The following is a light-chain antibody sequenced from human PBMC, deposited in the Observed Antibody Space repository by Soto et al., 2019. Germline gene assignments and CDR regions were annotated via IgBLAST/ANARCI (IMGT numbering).Light chain of an antibody. CDR1: QGISHY. Sequence: DIQITQSPSSLSASLXDTVTITCEARQGISHYLXXXQQXXGXALKXXXAYXSNFHQGCPSRLRGSGSETEFSCNITSLQPEDGEQYYCQQSAELPSPFAQRTRPAIK. CDR2: YXS. V-gene: IGKV1-33*01. CDR3: QQSAELPSP. J-gene: IGKJ5*01.